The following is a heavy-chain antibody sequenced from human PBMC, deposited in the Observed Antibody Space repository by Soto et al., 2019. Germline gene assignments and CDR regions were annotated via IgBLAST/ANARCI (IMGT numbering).Heavy chain of an antibody. D-gene: IGHD4-4*01. CDR3: AIVGFSDPNETHAPYDYSNYEAYYFDY. J-gene: IGHJ4*02. CDR1: GGSISSGDYY. CDR2: IYYSGST. V-gene: IGHV4-30-4*01. Sequence: SETLSLTCTVSGGSISSGDYYWSWIRQPPGKGLEWIGYIYYSGSTYYNPSLKSRVTISVDTSKNQFSLKLSSVTAADTAVYYCAIVGFSDPNETHAPYDYSNYEAYYFDYWGQGTLVTVSS.